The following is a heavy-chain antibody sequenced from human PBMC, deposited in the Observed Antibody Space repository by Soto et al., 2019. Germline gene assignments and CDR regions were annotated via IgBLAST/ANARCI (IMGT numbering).Heavy chain of an antibody. CDR2: ISSTTNYI. J-gene: IGHJ4*02. Sequence: KPGWSLRLSCASSVFTFTRYRMNWVRQAPGKGLEWVSPISSTTNYIYYADSMKGRFTVSRDNAKNSVYLEMNSLSAEDTALYCCARESEDLTSNFDYWGQGTLVTVSS. CDR3: ARESEDLTSNFDY. V-gene: IGHV3-21*01. CDR1: VFTFTRYR.